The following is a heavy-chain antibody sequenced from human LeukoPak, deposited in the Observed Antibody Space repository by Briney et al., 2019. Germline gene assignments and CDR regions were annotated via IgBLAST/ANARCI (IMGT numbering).Heavy chain of an antibody. D-gene: IGHD3-3*01. CDR3: AKLTYYDFWSGYQYFQH. CDR1: GFTFSSHA. V-gene: IGHV3-23*01. Sequence: GGSLRLSCAASGFTFSSHAMSWVRQAPGKGLEWVSAISGRGDNTYYADSVKGRFTISRDNSKNTLYLQMNSLRAEDTALYYCAKLTYYDFWSGYQYFQHWGQGTLVTVSS. J-gene: IGHJ1*01. CDR2: ISGRGDNT.